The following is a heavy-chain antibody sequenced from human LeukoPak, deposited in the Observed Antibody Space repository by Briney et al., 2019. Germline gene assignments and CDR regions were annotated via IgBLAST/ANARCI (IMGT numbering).Heavy chain of an antibody. CDR2: INHSGST. CDR1: GGSFSGYY. J-gene: IGHJ3*02. D-gene: IGHD2-21*01. V-gene: IGHV4-34*01. CDR3: ARVKERVVVVNRAFDI. Sequence: SETLSLTCTVYGGSFSGYYWSGMRQPPAKGLEWIEEINHSGSTNYNPSLKRRVNISVDTSKNQLSLKLSSVTAGDTAVYYCARVKERVVVVNRAFDIWGQGRMVSVCS.